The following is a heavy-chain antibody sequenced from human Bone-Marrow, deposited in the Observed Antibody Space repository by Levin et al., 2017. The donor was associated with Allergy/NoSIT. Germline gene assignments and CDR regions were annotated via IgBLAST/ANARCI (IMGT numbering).Heavy chain of an antibody. CDR2: ISFDGNTK. V-gene: IGHV3-30*18. D-gene: IGHD2-2*01. Sequence: PSETLSLTCAASGFSFSAYGMHWVRQAPGKGLEWLAIISFDGNTKYYADSVKDRFTISRDNSRSMLYLQLNSLRPEDTALYYCVNFPSTSSHLGSSSWGQGTLVSVSS. CDR1: GFSFSAYG. CDR3: VNFPSTSSHLGSSS. J-gene: IGHJ5*02.